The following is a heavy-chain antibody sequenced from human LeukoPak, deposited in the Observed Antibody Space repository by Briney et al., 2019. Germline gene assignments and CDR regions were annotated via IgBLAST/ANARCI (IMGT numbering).Heavy chain of an antibody. Sequence: SQTLSLTCTVSGASVGSDNSYWNWIRQPARKGLEWIGRIYADGSSTYNPSIKSRVTILVDTSKNQFYLSLSSMTAADTAMYYCARGYYYRTWGLGTLVTVSS. D-gene: IGHD3-10*01. CDR3: ARGYYYRT. J-gene: IGHJ4*02. V-gene: IGHV4-61*02. CDR2: IYADGSS. CDR1: GASVGSDNSY.